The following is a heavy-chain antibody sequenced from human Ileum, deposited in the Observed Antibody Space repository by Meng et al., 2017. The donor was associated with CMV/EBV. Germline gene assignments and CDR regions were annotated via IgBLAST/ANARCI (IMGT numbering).Heavy chain of an antibody. CDR1: GFTFTTAW. CDR3: TKGLGHYDFWSGYYQNWLDP. CDR2: IKSKSDGEAT. V-gene: IGHV3-15*01. D-gene: IGHD3-3*01. J-gene: IGHJ5*02. Sequence: GGSLRLSCAASGFTFTTAWMNWVRQAPGKGLEWVARIKSKSDGEATDYAAPVKGRFIISRDDSENKVYLQLNSLETEDTAVYYCTKGLGHYDFWSGYYQNWLDPWGQGMLVTVSS.